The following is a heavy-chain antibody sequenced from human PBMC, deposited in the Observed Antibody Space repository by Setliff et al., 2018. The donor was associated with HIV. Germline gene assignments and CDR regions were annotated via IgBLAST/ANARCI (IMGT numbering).Heavy chain of an antibody. V-gene: IGHV1-46*01. J-gene: IGHJ4*02. CDR3: VKEYHTAATDTRVANYFDY. D-gene: IGHD6-13*01. CDR1: GGTFSSYA. CDR2: INPSDGTT. Sequence: GASVKVSCKASGGTFSSYAISWVRQAPGQGLEYMGIINPSDGTTDYTQKFQDRVTMTSDTSTSTVYMELRSLRSEDTAIYYCVKEYHTAATDTRVANYFDYWGQGTLVTVSS.